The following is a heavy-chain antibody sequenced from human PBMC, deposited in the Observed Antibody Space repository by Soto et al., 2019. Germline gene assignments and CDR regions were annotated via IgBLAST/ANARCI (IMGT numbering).Heavy chain of an antibody. J-gene: IGHJ4*02. Sequence: GGSLRLSCAASGFTFSNYAMTWVRQAPGKGLEWVSAISCSGGTTYYADSVKGRFTISRDNSKNTLYLQMNSLRAEDTAVYYCAKGSYYDSRGHYPLVPVDYWGQGTLVTVSS. CDR3: AKGSYYDSRGHYPLVPVDY. V-gene: IGHV3-23*01. D-gene: IGHD3-22*01. CDR2: ISCSGGTT. CDR1: GFTFSNYA.